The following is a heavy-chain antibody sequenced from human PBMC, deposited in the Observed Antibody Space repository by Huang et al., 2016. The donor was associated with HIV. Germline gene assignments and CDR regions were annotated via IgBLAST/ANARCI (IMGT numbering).Heavy chain of an antibody. D-gene: IGHD5-12*01. CDR3: TREYTVAGAFDL. CDR1: GFSFANYA. V-gene: IGHV3-30-3*01. CDR2: ISNDGISR. J-gene: IGHJ3*01. Sequence: QVQLVESGGGVVQPGRSLRLSCAASGFSFANYAMHWVRQAPGKRLEWVTCISNDGISRYYADSVKGRFTISRDNFKNALYLQMNRLRGDDTAVYYCTREYTVAGAFDLWGQGTMVTVSS.